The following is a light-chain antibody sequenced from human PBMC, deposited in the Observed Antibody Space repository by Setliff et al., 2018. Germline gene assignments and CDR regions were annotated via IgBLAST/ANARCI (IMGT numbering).Light chain of an antibody. J-gene: IGLJ1*01. CDR1: SNDVWGHNY. Sequence: QSALAQPPSASGSPGQSVTISCTGTSNDVWGHNYVSWYQQHPGKAPQLIIYDVTKRPPGVPDRFSGSKSGNTASLTVSGLQAEDGADYYCSSYADSNIFLFGTGTKV. CDR2: DVT. CDR3: SSYADSNIFL. V-gene: IGLV2-8*01.